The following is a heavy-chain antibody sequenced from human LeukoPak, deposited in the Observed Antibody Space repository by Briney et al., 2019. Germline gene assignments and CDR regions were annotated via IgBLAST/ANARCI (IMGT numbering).Heavy chain of an antibody. Sequence: SETLSFTCAVSDYSISSAYYWGWIRQPPGKGLEWIGSIYHSGNTDYNPSLKSRVTISVDTSKNQFSLKLRSVTAADTAVYYCARDQAYCGGDCYFDFWGQGTLVTVSS. D-gene: IGHD2-21*02. J-gene: IGHJ4*02. CDR1: DYSISSAYY. CDR3: ARDQAYCGGDCYFDF. V-gene: IGHV4-38-2*02. CDR2: IYHSGNT.